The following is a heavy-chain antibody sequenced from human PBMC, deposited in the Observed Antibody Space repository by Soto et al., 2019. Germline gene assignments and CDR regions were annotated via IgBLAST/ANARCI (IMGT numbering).Heavy chain of an antibody. CDR1: GFTVSNFY. CDR3: ARDTFGGAYDFWH. V-gene: IGHV3-66*01. CDR2: ISSVGST. D-gene: IGHD3-3*01. Sequence: EVQLVESGGGLVQPGGSLRLSCAASGFTVSNFYMTWVRQAPGKGLEWVSGISSVGSTYYADSVKGRFTISRDNSKNTLYLEMNSLRAGETDVYYCARDTFGGAYDFWHGGQGTLVTVSS. J-gene: IGHJ4*02.